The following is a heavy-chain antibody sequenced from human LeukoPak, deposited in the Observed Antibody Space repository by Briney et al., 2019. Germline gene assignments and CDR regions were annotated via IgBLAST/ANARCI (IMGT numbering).Heavy chain of an antibody. D-gene: IGHD1-1*01. J-gene: IGHJ5*02. CDR1: GASISTYY. CDR3: ARDNWNRGDNLFDP. V-gene: IGHV4-59*01. CDR2: IYYTGNT. Sequence: SETLSLTCSASGASISTYYCSWIRQPRGKGLGWIGYIYYTGNTNYNPSLKSRVTISSDTSKNQFSLKLSSVTAADTAVYYCARDNWNRGDNLFDPWGQGTLVIVSS.